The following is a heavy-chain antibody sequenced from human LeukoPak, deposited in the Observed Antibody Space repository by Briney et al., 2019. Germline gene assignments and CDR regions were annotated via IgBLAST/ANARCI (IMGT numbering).Heavy chain of an antibody. D-gene: IGHD1-26*01. V-gene: IGHV4-38-2*02. J-gene: IGHJ4*02. CDR1: GYSISSGYY. Sequence: SETLSLTCTVSGYSISSGYYWAWIRPPPGKGLELIGIIYHSGSTYSNPSLKSRVTISVDTSKNQFSLRLSCVTAADTAVYYCARETGTYSAFDYWGQGTLVTVSS. CDR2: IYHSGST. CDR3: ARETGTYSAFDY.